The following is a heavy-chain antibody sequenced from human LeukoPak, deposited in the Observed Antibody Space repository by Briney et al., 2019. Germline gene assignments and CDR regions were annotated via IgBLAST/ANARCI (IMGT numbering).Heavy chain of an antibody. J-gene: IGHJ4*02. CDR2: ISYDGSNK. D-gene: IGHD3-10*01. V-gene: IGHV3-30-3*01. CDR3: TRLRGVTDY. Sequence: GGSLRLSCAASGFTFSRDAMHWVRQAPGEGLEWVAVISYDGSNKYYADSVKGRFTISRDNSKNTLYLQMNSLRAEDTAVYYCTRLRGVTDYWGQGTLVTVSS. CDR1: GFTFSRDA.